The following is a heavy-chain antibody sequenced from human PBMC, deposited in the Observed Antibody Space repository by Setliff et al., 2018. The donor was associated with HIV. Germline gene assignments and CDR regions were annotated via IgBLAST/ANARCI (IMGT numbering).Heavy chain of an antibody. CDR1: GYSISSGYY. J-gene: IGHJ4*02. CDR3: AREAAHCSGDTCQFTFDS. Sequence: SETLSLTCAVSGYSISSGYYWGWIRQPAGKGLEWIGRIYTSGSTNYNPSLESRVSISLDTSKNQFSLKLTSVTAADTAVYYCAREAAHCSGDTCQFTFDSWGQGKLVTVSS. CDR2: IYTSGST. V-gene: IGHV4-38-2*02. D-gene: IGHD2-15*01.